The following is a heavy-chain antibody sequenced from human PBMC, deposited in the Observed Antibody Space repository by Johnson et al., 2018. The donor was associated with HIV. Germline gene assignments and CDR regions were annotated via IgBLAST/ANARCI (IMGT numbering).Heavy chain of an antibody. J-gene: IGHJ3*02. D-gene: IGHD3-10*01. CDR3: AKEQWFGELFSAFDI. CDR1: GFTFSSYA. CDR2: IRYDGSNK. V-gene: IGHV3-30*02. Sequence: VQLVESGGDLVQPGRSLRLSCAASGFTFSSYAMHWVRQAPGKGLEWVAFIRYDGSNKYYADSVKGRFTISRDNSKNTLYLQMNSLRAEDTAVYYCAKEQWFGELFSAFDIWGQGTMVTVSS.